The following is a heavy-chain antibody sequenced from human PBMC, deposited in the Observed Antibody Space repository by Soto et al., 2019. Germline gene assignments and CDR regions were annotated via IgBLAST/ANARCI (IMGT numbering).Heavy chain of an antibody. CDR3: ARRLDTTTVLDYYYGMDV. J-gene: IGHJ6*02. D-gene: IGHD4-17*01. CDR1: GYTFTSYD. Sequence: QVQLVQSGAEVKKPGASVKVSCKASGYTFTSYDINWVRQATGQGLEWMGWMNPNSGNTGYAQKFQGRVTITADESTSTAYMELSSLRSEDTAVYYCARRLDTTTVLDYYYGMDVWGQGTTVTVSS. V-gene: IGHV1-8*01. CDR2: MNPNSGNT.